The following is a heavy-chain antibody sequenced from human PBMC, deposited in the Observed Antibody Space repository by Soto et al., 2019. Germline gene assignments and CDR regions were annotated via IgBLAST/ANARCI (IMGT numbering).Heavy chain of an antibody. D-gene: IGHD3-22*01. V-gene: IGHV5-10-1*01. CDR1: GYSFARYW. CDR3: ARQIYDSDTGPNFQYYFDS. CDR2: IDPSDSQT. Sequence: PGESLKISCHGSGYSFARYWIAWVRQKPWKGLEWMGRIDPSDSQTYYSPSFRGHVTISATKSITTVFLQWSSLRASDTAMYYCARQIYDSDTGPNFQYYFDSWGQGTPVTVSS. J-gene: IGHJ4*02.